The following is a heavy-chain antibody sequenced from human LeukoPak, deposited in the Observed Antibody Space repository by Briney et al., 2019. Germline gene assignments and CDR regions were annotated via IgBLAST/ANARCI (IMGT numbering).Heavy chain of an antibody. CDR1: GFTFSSYG. Sequence: PGGSLRLSCAASGFTFSSYGMHWVRQAPGKGLEWVAVISYDGSNKYYADSVKGRFTISRDNSKNTLYLQMNSLRAEDTAVYYCARDGPIIAAAGTFDYWGQGTLVTVSS. D-gene: IGHD6-13*01. V-gene: IGHV3-30*03. J-gene: IGHJ4*02. CDR3: ARDGPIIAAAGTFDY. CDR2: ISYDGSNK.